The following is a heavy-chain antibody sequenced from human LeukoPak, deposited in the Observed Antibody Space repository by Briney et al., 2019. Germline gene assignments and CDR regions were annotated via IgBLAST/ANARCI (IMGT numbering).Heavy chain of an antibody. Sequence: GSSVKVSCKASGGTFSSYTISWVRQAPGQGLEWMGRIIPILGIANYAQKFQGRVTITADKSTSTAHMELSSLRSEDTAVYYCARDQGIFGVVINAYYFDYWGQGTLVTVSS. CDR1: GGTFSSYT. CDR3: ARDQGIFGVVINAYYFDY. D-gene: IGHD3-3*01. V-gene: IGHV1-69*04. J-gene: IGHJ4*02. CDR2: IIPILGIA.